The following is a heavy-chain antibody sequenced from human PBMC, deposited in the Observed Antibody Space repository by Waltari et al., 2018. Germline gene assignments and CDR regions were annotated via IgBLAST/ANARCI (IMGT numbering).Heavy chain of an antibody. CDR2: IWYDGSNK. D-gene: IGHD4-17*01. Sequence: QVQLVESGGGVVQPGRSLRLSCAASGFPFSSYGMHWVRQAPGKGLEWVAVIWYDGSNKYYADSVKGRFTISRDNSKNTLYLQMNSLRAEDTAVYYCARDGTKGDYGVYPSYWGQGTLVTVSS. J-gene: IGHJ4*02. CDR1: GFPFSSYG. V-gene: IGHV3-33*01. CDR3: ARDGTKGDYGVYPSY.